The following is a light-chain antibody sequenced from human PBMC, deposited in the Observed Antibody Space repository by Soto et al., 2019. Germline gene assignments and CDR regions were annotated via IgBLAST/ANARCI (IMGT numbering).Light chain of an antibody. Sequence: IVMTQAPATLSVSQRERATLSCRASQSVSSNLAWYQQKPGQAPRLLIYGASTRATGIPARFSGSGSGTEFTLTISSLLSEDFAVYYCQQYNNWPPITFGQGTRLEI. CDR1: QSVSSN. V-gene: IGKV3-15*01. CDR2: GAS. CDR3: QQYNNWPPIT. J-gene: IGKJ5*01.